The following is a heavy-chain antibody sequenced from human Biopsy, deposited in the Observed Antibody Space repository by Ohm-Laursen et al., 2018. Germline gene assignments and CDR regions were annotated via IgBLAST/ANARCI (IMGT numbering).Heavy chain of an antibody. J-gene: IGHJ3*02. CDR3: ARDEVLLRAFDI. Sequence: SDTLSLTCTVSGGSISGHFWSWVRQPAGKGLEWIGRIYSNGNTNYNPSLKSRVSMSVDTSKNHFSLNLTSVTAADTAVYYCARDEVLLRAFDIWGQGTLGTVSS. D-gene: IGHD1-26*01. CDR2: IYSNGNT. V-gene: IGHV4-4*07. CDR1: GGSISGHF.